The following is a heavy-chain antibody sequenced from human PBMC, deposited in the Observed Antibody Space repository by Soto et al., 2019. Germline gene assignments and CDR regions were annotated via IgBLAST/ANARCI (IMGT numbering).Heavy chain of an antibody. Sequence: EVQLVESGGGLVQPGGSLRLSCAASGFTFSIYWMHWVRQAPGKGPVWVSRIDNAGSSARYADAVKGRFPISRDNAKNTGYRPMNGLRAEDTAVLYCTRVGGAASGMDVWGQGTTVTVSS. CDR1: GFTFSIYW. CDR3: TRVGGAASGMDV. V-gene: IGHV3-74*01. CDR2: IDNAGSSA. D-gene: IGHD1-26*01. J-gene: IGHJ6*02.